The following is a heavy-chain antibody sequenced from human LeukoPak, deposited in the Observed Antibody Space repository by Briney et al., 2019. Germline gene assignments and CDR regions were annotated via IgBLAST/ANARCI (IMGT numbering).Heavy chain of an antibody. V-gene: IGHV4-38-2*01. CDR2: VYHSGST. CDR3: AQQSLRSPDY. Sequence: SETLSLTCAVSGYSLSSGYYWVWIRQPPGKGLEWIGNVYHSGSTYYNPSLKSRVTISVDTSKNQFSLKLSSVTAADTAVYYCAQQSLRSPDYWGQGTLVTVSS. J-gene: IGHJ4*02. CDR1: GYSLSSGYY. D-gene: IGHD3-16*01.